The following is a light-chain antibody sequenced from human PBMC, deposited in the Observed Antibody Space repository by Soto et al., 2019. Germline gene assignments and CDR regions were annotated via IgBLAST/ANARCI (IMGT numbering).Light chain of an antibody. J-gene: IGLJ1*01. Sequence: QSALAQPASVSGAPGQSLTISCTGSNXDVGIYDFVSWYQHHPGRAPKLIVSEVSHRPSGVSNRFSGSKSGNTASLTISGLQSEDEADYYCISYTSDDVRYVFGTGTKVTVL. CDR2: EVS. V-gene: IGLV2-14*01. CDR1: NXDVGIYDF. CDR3: ISYTSDDVRYV.